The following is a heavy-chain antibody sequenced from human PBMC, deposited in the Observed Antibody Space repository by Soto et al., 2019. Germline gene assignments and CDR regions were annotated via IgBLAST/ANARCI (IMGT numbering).Heavy chain of an antibody. J-gene: IGHJ4*01. V-gene: IGHV4-59*12. Sequence: SETLSLTCTVSGGSISSYYWSWIRQPPGKGLEWIGYIYYSGSTRYNPSLKSRVTISVDTSKNQFSLKLSSVTAADTAVYYCARDSTVTTRDFDYWGHCTLVTVSS. CDR1: GGSISSYY. CDR3: ARDSTVTTRDFDY. CDR2: IYYSGST. D-gene: IGHD1-7*01.